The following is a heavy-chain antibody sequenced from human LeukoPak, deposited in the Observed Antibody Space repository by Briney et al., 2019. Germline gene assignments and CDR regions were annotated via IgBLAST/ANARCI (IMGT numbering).Heavy chain of an antibody. V-gene: IGHV3-30*02. Sequence: GGSLRLSCAASGFTFSSYGMHWVRQAPGKGLEWVAFIRYDGSNKYYADSVKGRFTISRDNSKNTLYLQMNSLRAEDTAVYYCAKEMTWYYYDSSGYYFDYWGQGTLVTVSS. J-gene: IGHJ4*02. CDR2: IRYDGSNK. CDR3: AKEMTWYYYDSSGYYFDY. D-gene: IGHD3-22*01. CDR1: GFTFSSYG.